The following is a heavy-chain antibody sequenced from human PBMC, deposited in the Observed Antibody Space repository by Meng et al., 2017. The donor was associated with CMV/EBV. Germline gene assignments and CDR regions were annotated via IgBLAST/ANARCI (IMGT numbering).Heavy chain of an antibody. D-gene: IGHD4-17*01. CDR3: TRRYDYGEYFQH. CDR2: IRSKANSYAT. V-gene: IGHV3-73*01. CDR1: WFTFSGSA. J-gene: IGHJ1*01. Sequence: ASWFTFSGSAMHWVRQASGKGLEWVGRIRSKANSYATAYAASVKGRFTISRDDSKNTAYLQMNSLKTEDTAVYYCTRRYDYGEYFQHWGQGTLVTVSS.